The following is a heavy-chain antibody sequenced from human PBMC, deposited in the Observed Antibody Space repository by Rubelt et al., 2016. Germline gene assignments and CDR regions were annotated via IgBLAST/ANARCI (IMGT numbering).Heavy chain of an antibody. J-gene: IGHJ6*02. CDR1: GGSFSGYY. CDR3: ARQYNV. V-gene: IGHV4-34*01. Sequence: QVQLQESGPGLVKPSETLSLTCAVYGGSFSGYYWSWIRQPPGKGLEWIGEINHSGSTNYNPSPKSRVTLSVDTSKNQFSLKLSSVTAADTAVYYCARQYNVWGQGTTVTVSS. CDR2: INHSGST. D-gene: IGHD1-1*01.